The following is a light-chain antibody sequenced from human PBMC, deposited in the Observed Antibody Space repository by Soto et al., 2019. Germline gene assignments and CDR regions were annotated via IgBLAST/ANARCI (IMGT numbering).Light chain of an antibody. CDR1: QSVSTS. CDR2: DAS. Sequence: IVLTQSPVTLALSPGERAVLSCRASQSVSTSLAWYQHKPGQAPRLFIYDASKRAPGIPARFSGSGSGTDFTLTISSLEPEDIAVYYCQVRDVWPSFGQGTRWIS. J-gene: IGKJ1*01. V-gene: IGKV3-11*01. CDR3: QVRDVWPS.